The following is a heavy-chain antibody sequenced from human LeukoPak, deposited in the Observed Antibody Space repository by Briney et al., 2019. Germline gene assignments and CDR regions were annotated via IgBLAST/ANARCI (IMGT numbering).Heavy chain of an antibody. CDR3: ARPLEGYFDWWPFDY. CDR2: IKSDGSST. D-gene: IGHD3-9*01. CDR1: GFTFSTYW. Sequence: GGSLRLSCAASGFTFSTYWMHWVRQVPGKGLVWVSRIKSDGSSTSYADSVKGRFTISRDNSKNTLYLQMNSLRAEDTAVYYCARPLEGYFDWWPFDYWGQGTLVTVSS. J-gene: IGHJ4*02. V-gene: IGHV3-74*01.